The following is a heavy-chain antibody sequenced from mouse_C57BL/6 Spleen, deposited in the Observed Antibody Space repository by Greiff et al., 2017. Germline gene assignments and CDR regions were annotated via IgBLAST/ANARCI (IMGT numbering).Heavy chain of an antibody. CDR3: ARAPYYSNRYYFDY. Sequence: EVKLVESGGGLVKPGGSLKLSCAASGFTFSSYAMSWVRQTPEKRLEWVATISDGGSYTYYPDNVKGRFTISRDNAKNNLYLQMSHLKSEDTAMYYCARAPYYSNRYYFDYWGQGTTLTVSS. J-gene: IGHJ2*01. D-gene: IGHD2-5*01. CDR2: ISDGGSYT. CDR1: GFTFSSYA. V-gene: IGHV5-4*03.